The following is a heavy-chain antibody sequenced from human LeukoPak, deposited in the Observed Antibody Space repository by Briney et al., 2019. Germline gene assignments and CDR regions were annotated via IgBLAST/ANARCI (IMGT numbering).Heavy chain of an antibody. Sequence: GASVKVSCKASGYTFTGYYMHWVRQAPGQGLEWMGWINPDSGGTNFSQKFQGRVTMTRDTSISTAYMELSRLRSDDTAVYYCWRDFRDSLDYWGQGTLVTVSS. J-gene: IGHJ4*02. CDR3: WRDFRDSLDY. CDR2: INPDSGGT. V-gene: IGHV1-2*02. CDR1: GYTFTGYY.